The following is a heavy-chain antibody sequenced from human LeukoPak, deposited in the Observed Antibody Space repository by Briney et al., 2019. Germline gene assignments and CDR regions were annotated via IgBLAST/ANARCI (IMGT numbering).Heavy chain of an antibody. CDR3: AKDRVVVVVPAKGPYYFDY. J-gene: IGHJ4*02. D-gene: IGHD2-2*01. V-gene: IGHV3-30*02. CDR1: GFTFSSYG. CDR2: IRYDGSNK. Sequence: GGSLRLSCAASGFTFSSYGMHWVRQAPGKGLEWVAFIRYDGSNKYYADSVKGRFTISRDNSKNTLYLQMNSLRAEDTAVYYCAKDRVVVVVPAKGPYYFDYWGQGTLVTVSS.